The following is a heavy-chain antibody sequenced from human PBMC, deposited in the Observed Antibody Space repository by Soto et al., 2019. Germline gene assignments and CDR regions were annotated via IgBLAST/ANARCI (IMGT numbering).Heavy chain of an antibody. CDR2: IKSRAAGGAA. CDR1: GFTFSDAW. J-gene: IGHJ4*02. Sequence: VQVVESGGGLVEPGGSLRLSCAASGFTFSDAWMSWVRQAPGRGLEWVGRIKSRAAGGAADYAAPVKGRVTVSRDDSGAIFYLQMNSVQSEDTAVYYCIGDRPGGYSGCFDFWGQGALVTVSS. D-gene: IGHD3-22*01. CDR3: IGDRPGGYSGCFDF. V-gene: IGHV3-15*05.